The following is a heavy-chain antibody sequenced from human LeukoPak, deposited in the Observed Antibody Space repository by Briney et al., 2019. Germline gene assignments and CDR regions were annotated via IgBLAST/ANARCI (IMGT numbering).Heavy chain of an antibody. Sequence: SVKVSCKASGGTFSSYASSWVRQAPGQGLEWMGGIIPIFGTANYAQKFQGRVTITADESTSTAYMELSSLRSEDTAVYYCAREKYYYYGSGSLSYFDYWGQGTLVTVSS. J-gene: IGHJ4*02. CDR2: IIPIFGTA. V-gene: IGHV1-69*13. D-gene: IGHD3-10*01. CDR1: GGTFSSYA. CDR3: AREKYYYYGSGSLSYFDY.